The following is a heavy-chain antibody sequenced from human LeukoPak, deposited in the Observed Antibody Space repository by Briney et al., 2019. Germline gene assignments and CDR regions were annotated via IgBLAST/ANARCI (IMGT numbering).Heavy chain of an antibody. Sequence: GASVKVSCKASGYTFTSYYMHWVRQAPGQGLEWMGIINPSGGSTSYAQKFQGRVTMTRDTSTSTVCMELSSLRSEDTAVYYCARDRLGGYDWDYFDYWGQGTLVTVSS. CDR2: INPSGGST. CDR3: ARDRLGGYDWDYFDY. V-gene: IGHV1-46*01. CDR1: GYTFTSYY. D-gene: IGHD5-12*01. J-gene: IGHJ4*02.